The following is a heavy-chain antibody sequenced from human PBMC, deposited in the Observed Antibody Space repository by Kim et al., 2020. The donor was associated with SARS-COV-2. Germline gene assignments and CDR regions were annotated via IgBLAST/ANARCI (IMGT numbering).Heavy chain of an antibody. D-gene: IGHD3-22*01. Sequence: SETLSLTCTVSGGSTSTSGYYWSWIRQHPGKGLEWVGYIYYSGTTYYNPTLGGRVTISLDSSKNQFSLKLTSLIAADTAVYYCARVWGEYFDSIGYYSHYFGLDVWGQGPSVTVFS. CDR3: ARVWGEYFDSIGYYSHYFGLDV. J-gene: IGHJ6*02. CDR1: GGSTSTSGYY. CDR2: IYYSGTT. V-gene: IGHV4-31*03.